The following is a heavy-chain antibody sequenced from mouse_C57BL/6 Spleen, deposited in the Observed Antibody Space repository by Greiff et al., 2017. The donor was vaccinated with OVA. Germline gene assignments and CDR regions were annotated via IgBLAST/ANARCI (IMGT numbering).Heavy chain of an antibody. J-gene: IGHJ1*03. Sequence: VKLVESGPGLVAPSQSLSITCTVSGFSLTSYGVDWVRQPPGKGLEWLGVIWGGGSTNYNSALMSRLSISKDNSKSQVFLKMNSLQTDDTAMYYCAKRITTVVATWEWYFDVWGTGTTVTVSS. CDR2: IWGGGST. CDR1: GFSLTSYG. CDR3: AKRITTVVATWEWYFDV. D-gene: IGHD1-1*01. V-gene: IGHV2-9*01.